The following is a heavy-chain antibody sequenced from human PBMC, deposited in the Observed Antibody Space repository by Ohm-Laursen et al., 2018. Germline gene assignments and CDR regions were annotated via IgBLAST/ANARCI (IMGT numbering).Heavy chain of an antibody. J-gene: IGHJ4*02. CDR3: ARDPIDNNGYNPDY. V-gene: IGHV3-7*01. CDR2: IKQDGTEK. CDR1: GFTFNTYW. Sequence: SLRLSCTASGFTFNTYWMSWVRQAPGKGLEWVANIKQDGTEKHYVESMQGRFTISRDNAKNSVYLQMNSLRAEDTAIYYCARDPIDNNGYNPDYWGQGTLVTVSS. D-gene: IGHD1-14*01.